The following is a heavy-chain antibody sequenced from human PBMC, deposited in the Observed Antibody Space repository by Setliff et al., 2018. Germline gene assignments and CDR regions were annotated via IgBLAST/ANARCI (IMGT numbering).Heavy chain of an antibody. J-gene: IGHJ4*02. CDR2: IYSSGST. CDR1: GGSINSNYY. V-gene: IGHV4-39*07. D-gene: IGHD2-15*01. CDR3: ARVAYCSGGRCYLVAEFDY. Sequence: PSETLSLTCTVSGGSINSNYYWGRIRQPPGKGLEWIGSIYSSGSTYYKASLRSRVTMSVDTSKDQFSLKLRSVTAADTAVYYCARVAYCSGGRCYLVAEFDYWGQGTLVTVSS.